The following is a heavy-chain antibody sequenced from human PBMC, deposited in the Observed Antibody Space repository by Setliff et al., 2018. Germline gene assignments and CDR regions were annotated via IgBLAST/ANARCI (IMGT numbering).Heavy chain of an antibody. D-gene: IGHD3-10*01. CDR3: AACITMVRGVIMKYNWFDP. CDR2: IFYTGRT. CDR1: GGSISSRDYH. V-gene: IGHV4-39*01. J-gene: IGHJ5*02. Sequence: SETLSLTCNVSGGSISSRDYHWGWVRQPPGKGLEWIVNIFYTGRTYFNPSLKSRLTISVDSSKNQFSLRLTSVTAADTAIYFCAACITMVRGVIMKYNWFDPWGPGTLVTVSS.